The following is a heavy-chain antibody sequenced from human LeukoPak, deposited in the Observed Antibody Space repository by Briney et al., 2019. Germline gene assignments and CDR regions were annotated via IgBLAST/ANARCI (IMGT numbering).Heavy chain of an antibody. CDR1: GFNFSNYE. J-gene: IGHJ4*02. Sequence: GGSLRLSCAASGFNFSNYEMNWVRQAPGKGLEWVSYISSSGRTMYYADSVKGRYTISRDNAENSLYLQMNSLRAEDTAVYYCARDGLSSGDYWGQGTLVTVSS. CDR3: ARDGLSSGDY. V-gene: IGHV3-48*03. D-gene: IGHD3-22*01. CDR2: ISSSGRTM.